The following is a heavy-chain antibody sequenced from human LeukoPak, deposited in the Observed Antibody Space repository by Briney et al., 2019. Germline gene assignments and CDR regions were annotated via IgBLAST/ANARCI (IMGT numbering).Heavy chain of an antibody. D-gene: IGHD2-15*01. Sequence: ASVKVSCKASGGTFSSYAISWVRQAPGQGLEWMGWISAYNGNTNYAQKLQGRVTMTTDTSTSTAYMELRSLRSDDTAVYYCARSCSGGSCYSESDYWGQGTLVTVSS. CDR1: GGTFSSYA. J-gene: IGHJ4*02. V-gene: IGHV1-18*01. CDR2: ISAYNGNT. CDR3: ARSCSGGSCYSESDY.